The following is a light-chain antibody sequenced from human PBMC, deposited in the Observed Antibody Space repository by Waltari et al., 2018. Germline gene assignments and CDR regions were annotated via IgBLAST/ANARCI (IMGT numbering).Light chain of an antibody. CDR2: DVS. J-gene: IGLJ1*01. CDR1: SSDIGGYNY. V-gene: IGLV2-14*01. Sequence: QSALTQPASVSGSPGQSITISCTGTSSDIGGYNYVSWYQQHPGKAPKPMIYDVSNPPAGISSRCAGSKSGNTASLTISGLQAEDDADYYCSSYTTSKQNVFGTGTKVTVL. CDR3: SSYTTSKQNV.